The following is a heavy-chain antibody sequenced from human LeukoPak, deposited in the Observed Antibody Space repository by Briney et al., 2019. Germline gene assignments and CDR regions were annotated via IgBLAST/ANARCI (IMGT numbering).Heavy chain of an antibody. V-gene: IGHV4-34*01. CDR3: ARGSRQLLGYYYGMDV. D-gene: IGHD6-6*01. CDR1: GGSFSGYY. J-gene: IGHJ6*02. Sequence: SETLSLTCAVYGGSFSGYYWSWIRQPPGKGLEWIGEINHSGSTNYNPSLKSQVTISVDTSKNQFSLKLSSVTAADTAVYYCARGSRQLLGYYYGMDVWGQGTTVTVSS. CDR2: INHSGST.